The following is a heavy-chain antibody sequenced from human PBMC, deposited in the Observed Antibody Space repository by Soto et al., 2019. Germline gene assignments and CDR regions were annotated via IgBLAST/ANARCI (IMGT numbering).Heavy chain of an antibody. V-gene: IGHV4-39*07. CDR3: ARCITIFGVVISSNYYYGMDV. CDR2: IYYSGST. D-gene: IGHD3-3*01. J-gene: IGHJ6*02. CDR1: GGSISSSRYY. Sequence: SETLSLTCTVSGGSISSSRYYWGWIRQPPGKGLEWIGSIYYSGSTYYNPSLKSRVTISVDTSKNQFSLKLSSVTAADTAVYYCARCITIFGVVISSNYYYGMDVWGQGTTVTVS.